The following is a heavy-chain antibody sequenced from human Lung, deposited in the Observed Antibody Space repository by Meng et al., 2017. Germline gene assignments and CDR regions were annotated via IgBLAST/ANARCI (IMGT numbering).Heavy chain of an antibody. CDR1: GHTLTSYA. D-gene: IGHD2-21*02. Sequence: GPSLTISCESSGHTLTSYAMHWVRQAPEQRREWMGWINASNGNTKYSQKFPGRITITRDTAASTAYMELSSLRSEDTAVYYCARGDYCGGDCYWFDYWGQGTLVTVSS. CDR3: ARGDYCGGDCYWFDY. V-gene: IGHV1-3*01. J-gene: IGHJ4*02. CDR2: INASNGNT.